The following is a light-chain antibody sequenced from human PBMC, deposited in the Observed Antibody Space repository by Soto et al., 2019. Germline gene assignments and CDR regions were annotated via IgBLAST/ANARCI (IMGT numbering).Light chain of an antibody. Sequence: DIVMTQSPDSLAVSLGERATINCKSSQSVLYSSNNKNYLAWYQQKPGQPPKLLIYWASTRESGVPDRFSGSGSGTDFTLTISSLQAEDVAVYDCQQYYSTPSLFTFGPGTKVDIK. V-gene: IGKV4-1*01. CDR3: QQYYSTPSLFT. J-gene: IGKJ3*01. CDR2: WAS. CDR1: QSVLYSSNNKNY.